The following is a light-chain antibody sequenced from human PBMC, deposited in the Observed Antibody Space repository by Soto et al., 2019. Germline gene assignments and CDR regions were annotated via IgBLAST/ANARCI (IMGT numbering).Light chain of an antibody. CDR3: SSYTSSSTPYV. CDR2: DVS. J-gene: IGLJ1*01. CDR1: SSDVGGYNY. V-gene: IGLV2-14*03. Sequence: QSALTQPASVSGSPGQWITISCTGTSSDVGGYNYVSWYQHHPGKAPKLMIFDVSNRPSGVSNRFSGSKSANTASLTISGLQAEDEADYYCSSYTSSSTPYVFGTGTKLTVL.